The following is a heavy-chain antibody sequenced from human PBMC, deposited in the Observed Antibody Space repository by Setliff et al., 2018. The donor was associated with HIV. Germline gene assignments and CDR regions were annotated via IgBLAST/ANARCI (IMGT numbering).Heavy chain of an antibody. CDR2: THRLGTI. CDR3: AVYYEGVGGRGI. CDR1: DASISDHH. D-gene: IGHD3-16*01. Sequence: PSETLSLTCTFSDASISDHHCSWIRQPPGRGLEWIGSTHRLGTINYNPSLKSRFTMSVDISKRQFSLRLSSVTAADTAQYFCAVYYEGVGGRGIWGPGTLVTVSS. V-gene: IGHV4-4*07. J-gene: IGHJ4*02.